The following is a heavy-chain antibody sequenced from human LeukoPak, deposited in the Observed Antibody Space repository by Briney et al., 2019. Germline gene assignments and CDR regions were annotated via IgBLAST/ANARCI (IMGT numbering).Heavy chain of an antibody. CDR1: GLTLSDSF. Sequence: PGGSLRLSRAASGLTLSDSFMSWIRQAPGKGPEWISYISHTGNTIHYADSVKGRFTISRDTARNYLFLQMNRMTADDTALYYCASGRFQGYFQFWGQGTLVTVSS. V-gene: IGHV3-11*01. CDR3: ASGRFQGYFQF. D-gene: IGHD6-13*01. J-gene: IGHJ1*01. CDR2: ISHTGNTI.